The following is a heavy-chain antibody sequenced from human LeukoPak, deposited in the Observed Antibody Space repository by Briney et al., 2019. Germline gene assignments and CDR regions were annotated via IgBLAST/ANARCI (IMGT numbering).Heavy chain of an antibody. CDR2: ISSSGSTI. CDR1: GFTFSSYE. Sequence: GGSLILSCAASGFTFSSYEMNWVRQAPGKGLEWVSYISSSGSTIYYADSVKGRFTISRDDAKTSLYLQMNSLRAEDTAVYYCVKKWFGELYYYFDYWGQGTLVTVPS. V-gene: IGHV3-48*03. CDR3: VKKWFGELYYYFDY. J-gene: IGHJ4*02. D-gene: IGHD3-10*01.